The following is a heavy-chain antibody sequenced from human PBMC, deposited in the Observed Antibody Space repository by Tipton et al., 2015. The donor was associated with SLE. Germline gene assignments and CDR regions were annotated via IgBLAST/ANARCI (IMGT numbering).Heavy chain of an antibody. J-gene: IGHJ5*02. CDR1: GFTFSSYW. D-gene: IGHD3-3*01. V-gene: IGHV3-7*03. CDR3: ARGPASYDFWSPNWFDP. Sequence: SLRLSCAASGFTFSSYWMSWVRQAPGKGLEWVANIKQDGSEKYYVDSVKGRFTISRDNAKNSLYLQMNSLRAEDTAVYYCARGPASYDFWSPNWFDPWGQGTLVTVSS. CDR2: IKQDGSEK.